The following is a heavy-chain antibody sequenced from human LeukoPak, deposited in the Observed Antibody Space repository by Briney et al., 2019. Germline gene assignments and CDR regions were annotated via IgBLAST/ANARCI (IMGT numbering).Heavy chain of an antibody. CDR2: INYSGNT. CDR3: AGSYSSTWYSTFDI. CDR1: GGSLNSNSYY. Sequence: SETLSLTCTVSGGSLNSNSYYWGGIRQPPGKGLEWIGSINYSGNTYYNPSLKSRVTISVDTSKNQFSLNLSSVTAAETSIYYCAGSYSSTWYSTFDIWGQGTMVTVSS. J-gene: IGHJ3*02. V-gene: IGHV4-39*01. D-gene: IGHD6-13*01.